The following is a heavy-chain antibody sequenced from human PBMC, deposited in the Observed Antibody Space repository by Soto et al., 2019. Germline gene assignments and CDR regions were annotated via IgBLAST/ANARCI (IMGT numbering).Heavy chain of an antibody. D-gene: IGHD3-3*01. J-gene: IGHJ6*03. CDR3: ARHLPHYDFWSGYPHYYYYMDV. V-gene: IGHV5-51*01. CDR1: GYSFTSYW. CDR2: IYPGDSDT. Sequence: GESLKISCKGSGYSFTSYWIGWVRQMPGKGLEWMGIIYPGDSDTRYSPSFQGQVTISADKSISTAYLQWSSLKASDTAMYYCARHLPHYDFWSGYPHYYYYMDVWGKGTTVTSP.